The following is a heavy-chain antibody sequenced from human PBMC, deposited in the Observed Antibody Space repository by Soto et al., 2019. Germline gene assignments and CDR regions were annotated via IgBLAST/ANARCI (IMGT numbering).Heavy chain of an antibody. Sequence: EVQLLESGGGLVQPGGSLRLSCAASGFTFSSYAMSWVRQAPGKGLEWVSAISGRGGSTYYADSVKGRFTISRDNSKNSQNLQMNSLRAEDTAVYYCAKDEYSGGNSEVHYDYGMDVWGQGATVTVSS. V-gene: IGHV3-23*01. J-gene: IGHJ6*02. CDR2: ISGRGGST. CDR3: AKDEYSGGNSEVHYDYGMDV. CDR1: GFTFSSYA. D-gene: IGHD2-21*02.